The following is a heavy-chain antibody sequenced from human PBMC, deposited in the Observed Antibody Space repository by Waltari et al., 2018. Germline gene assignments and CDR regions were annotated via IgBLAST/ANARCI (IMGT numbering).Heavy chain of an antibody. D-gene: IGHD1-1*01. Sequence: EVHLVQSGAEVKKPGESLRISCEGSGYDFSTFWSTWVRHMPGKGLEWMGRIDPRDSYTNYSPSFRGHVTISVDRSISTAYIQWSGLRASDTAIYYCARTSTRDFYYMDVWGKGTTVTVSS. CDR3: ARTSTRDFYYMDV. CDR1: GYDFSTFW. CDR2: IDPRDSYT. J-gene: IGHJ6*03. V-gene: IGHV5-10-1*01.